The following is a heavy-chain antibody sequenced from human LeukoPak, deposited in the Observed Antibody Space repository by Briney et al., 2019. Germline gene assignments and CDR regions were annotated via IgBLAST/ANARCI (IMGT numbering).Heavy chain of an antibody. J-gene: IGHJ4*02. CDR3: AKDQDEAAAPRRDY. Sequence: GGSLRLSCAVSGITLSNYGMSWVRQAPGKGLEWVSAISGSGGSTYYADSVRGRFTISRDNSKNTLYLQMNSLRAEDTAVYYCAKDQDEAAAPRRDYWGQGTLVTVSS. CDR1: GITLSNYG. CDR2: ISGSGGST. V-gene: IGHV3-23*01. D-gene: IGHD6-13*01.